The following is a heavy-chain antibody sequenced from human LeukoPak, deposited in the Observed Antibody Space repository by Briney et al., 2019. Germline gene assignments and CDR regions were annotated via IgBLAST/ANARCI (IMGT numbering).Heavy chain of an antibody. Sequence: SETLSLTCAVYGGSFSGYYWSWIRQPPWKGLEWIGEINHSGSTNYNPSLKSRVTISVDTSKNQFSLKLSSVTAADTAVYYCASGRAAAGVSGADYWGQGTLVTVSS. CDR2: INHSGST. V-gene: IGHV4-34*01. CDR3: ASGRAAAGVSGADY. CDR1: GGSFSGYY. J-gene: IGHJ4*02. D-gene: IGHD6-13*01.